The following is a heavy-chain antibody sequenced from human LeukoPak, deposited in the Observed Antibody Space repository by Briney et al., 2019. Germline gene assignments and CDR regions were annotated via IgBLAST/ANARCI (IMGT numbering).Heavy chain of an antibody. V-gene: IGHV6-1*01. CDR3: TRGYSSSSEAFDI. CDR1: GDSVSSNSAA. CDR2: TYFRSKWYN. Sequence: SQTLSLTCAVSGDSVSSNSAAWNWIRQSPSRGLEWLGRTYFRSKWYNDYAVSVKSRITINPDTSKNQFSLQLNSVTPEDTAVYYCTRGYSSSSEAFDIWGQGTMVTVSS. D-gene: IGHD6-6*01. J-gene: IGHJ3*02.